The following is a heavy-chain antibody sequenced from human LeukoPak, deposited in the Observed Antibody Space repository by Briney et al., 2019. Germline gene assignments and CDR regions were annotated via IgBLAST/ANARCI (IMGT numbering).Heavy chain of an antibody. V-gene: IGHV3-9*01. J-gene: IGHJ4*02. CDR3: AKDISFDYGGAPDS. Sequence: QSGGSLRLSCEASGLIFEDYAMHWVRQAPGKGLEWVSCISWDSGSIGYADSVRGRFIISRDNANNSLYLHMNSLKPDDTALYYCAKDISFDYGGAPDSWGQGTLVTVSS. CDR1: GLIFEDYA. CDR2: ISWDSGSI. D-gene: IGHD4/OR15-4a*01.